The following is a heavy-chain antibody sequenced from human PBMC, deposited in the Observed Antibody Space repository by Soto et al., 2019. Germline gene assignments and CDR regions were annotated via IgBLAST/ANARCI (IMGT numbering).Heavy chain of an antibody. CDR1: LYTFTRYD. Sequence: ASGKACCKAPLYTFTRYDIHWVRQAPGQGYEWMGIVNPGGGHTTYAQKFQDRVAMTRDTSTITLYMELRSLRSEDTAVYCCARDTNWGSEHYFDYWG. CDR2: VNPGGGHT. D-gene: IGHD7-27*01. V-gene: IGHV1-46*01. J-gene: IGHJ4*01. CDR3: ARDTNWGSEHYFDY.